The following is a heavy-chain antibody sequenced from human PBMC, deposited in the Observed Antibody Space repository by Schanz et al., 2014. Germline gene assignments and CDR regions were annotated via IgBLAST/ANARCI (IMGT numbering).Heavy chain of an antibody. CDR2: VNPYAGTT. V-gene: IGHV1-18*01. Sequence: QVYLVQSGPEVAEPGASLKVSCKTSGYTFSSFFITWVRQAPGQGLEWMGWVNPYAGTTKYAQGLQGRVTMTTDTSSTAAFLEVGGLSTDEPAIDYCGRAAASTLVGIGLPSDYGYYGMDVWGQGTTVTVAS. CDR3: GRAAASTLVGIGLPSDYGYYGMDV. J-gene: IGHJ6*02. CDR1: GYTFSSFF. D-gene: IGHD3-10*01.